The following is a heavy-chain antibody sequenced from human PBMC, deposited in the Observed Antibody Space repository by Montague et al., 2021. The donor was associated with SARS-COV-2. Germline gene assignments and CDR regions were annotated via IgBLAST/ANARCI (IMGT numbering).Heavy chain of an antibody. CDR1: GYSISSSNW. CDR3: ARDSSGWSRFDY. CDR2: IYYSGST. D-gene: IGHD6-19*01. V-gene: IGHV4-28*03. J-gene: IGHJ4*02. Sequence: SETLSLTCAVSGYSISSSNWWGWIRQPPGKGLEWIGYIYYSGSTYYSPSLKSRVTMSVDTSKNQFSLKLSSVTAADTAVYYCARDSSGWSRFDYWGQGTLVTVSS.